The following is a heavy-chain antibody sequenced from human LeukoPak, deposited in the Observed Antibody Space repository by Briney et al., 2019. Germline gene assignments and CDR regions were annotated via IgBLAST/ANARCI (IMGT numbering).Heavy chain of an antibody. Sequence: PGGSLRLFCAASGFTVSSNYMSWVRQAPGKGLEWVAVIWYDGSHKFYADSVKGRFTISRDNSKNTLSLQMNSLRAEDTAVYYCAKDSCSSTSCYYMDVRGKGTTVIVSS. CDR2: IWYDGSHK. CDR3: AKDSCSSTSCYYMDV. CDR1: GFTVSSNY. V-gene: IGHV3-33*06. J-gene: IGHJ6*03. D-gene: IGHD2-2*01.